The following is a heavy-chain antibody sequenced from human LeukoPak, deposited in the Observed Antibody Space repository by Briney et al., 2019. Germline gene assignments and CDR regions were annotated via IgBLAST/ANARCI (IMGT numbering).Heavy chain of an antibody. D-gene: IGHD3-10*01. V-gene: IGHV1-2*02. CDR2: INPNSGGT. CDR1: GYTFTGYY. J-gene: IGHJ4*02. Sequence: ASVKVSCKASGYTFTGYYMHWVRQAPGQGLEWMGWINPNSGGTNYAQKFQGRVTMTRDTSISTAYMELRSLRSDDTAVYYCARIWLGSYYASDYWGQGTLVTVSS. CDR3: ARIWLGSYYASDY.